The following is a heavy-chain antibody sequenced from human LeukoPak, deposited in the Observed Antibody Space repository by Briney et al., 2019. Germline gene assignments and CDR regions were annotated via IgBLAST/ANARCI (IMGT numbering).Heavy chain of an antibody. CDR1: GFTFSSYG. D-gene: IGHD4-4*01. CDR2: ISYDGSNK. CDR3: AKESAVVTFDY. Sequence: PGRSLRLSCAASGFTFSSYGMHWVRQAPGKGLEWVAVISYDGSNKYYADSVKGRFTISRDNSKNTLYLQKNSLRAEDTAVYYCAKESAVVTFDYWGQGTLVTVSS. V-gene: IGHV3-30*18. J-gene: IGHJ4*02.